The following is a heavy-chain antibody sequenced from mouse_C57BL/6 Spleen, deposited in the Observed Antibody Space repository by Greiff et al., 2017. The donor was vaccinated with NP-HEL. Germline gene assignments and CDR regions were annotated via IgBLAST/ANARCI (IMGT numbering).Heavy chain of an antibody. Sequence: VQVVESGAELVKPGASVKMSCKASGYTFTTYPIEWMKQNHGKSLEWIGNFHPYNDDTKYNEKFKGKATLTVEKSSSTVYLELSRLTSDDSAVYYCARRYYGSSPYFDYWGQGTTLTVSS. J-gene: IGHJ2*01. D-gene: IGHD1-1*01. CDR3: ARRYYGSSPYFDY. CDR1: GYTFTTYP. CDR2: FHPYNDDT. V-gene: IGHV1-47*01.